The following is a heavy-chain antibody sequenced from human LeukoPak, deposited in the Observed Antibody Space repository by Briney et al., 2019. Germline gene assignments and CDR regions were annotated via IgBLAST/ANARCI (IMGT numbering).Heavy chain of an antibody. J-gene: IGHJ5*02. Sequence: PSETLSLTCTVSGGSISSHYWSCIRQAPGKGLEWIGYIYYSGSTNYNPSLKSRVTISVDTSKNQFSLKLSSVTAADTAVYYCARLIDDIAVSGTGWFDPWGQGTLVTVSS. CDR3: ARLIDDIAVSGTGWFDP. CDR1: GGSISSHY. D-gene: IGHD6-19*01. CDR2: IYYSGST. V-gene: IGHV4-59*11.